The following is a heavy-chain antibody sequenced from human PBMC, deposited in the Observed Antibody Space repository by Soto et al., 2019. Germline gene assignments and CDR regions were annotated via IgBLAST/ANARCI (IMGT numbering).Heavy chain of an antibody. D-gene: IGHD2-2*01. Sequence: LSLTCTVSGGSISSYYWTWIRQPAGEGLEWIGRIYTSGNTNYNPSLKSRVTMSVDTSKNQVSLKLSSVTAADTAVYYCARDKDYCSSSTCYPSETYGMDVWGQGTTVTVSS. CDR1: GGSISSYY. CDR2: IYTSGNT. CDR3: ARDKDYCSSSTCYPSETYGMDV. J-gene: IGHJ6*02. V-gene: IGHV4-4*07.